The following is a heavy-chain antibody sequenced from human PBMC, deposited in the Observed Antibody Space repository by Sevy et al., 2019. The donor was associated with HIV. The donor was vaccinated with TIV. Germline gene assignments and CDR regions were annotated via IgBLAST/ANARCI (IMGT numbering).Heavy chain of an antibody. D-gene: IGHD2-2*02. J-gene: IGHJ4*02. V-gene: IGHV1-69*13. CDR3: ARGVVVVPAAIPPIFDY. CDR2: IIPIFGTA. CDR1: GGTFSSYA. Sequence: ASVKVSCKASGGTFSSYAISWVRQAPGQGLEWMGGIIPIFGTANYAQKFQGRVTITADESTGTAYMELSSLRSEDTAVYYCARGVVVVPAAIPPIFDYWGQGTLVTVSS.